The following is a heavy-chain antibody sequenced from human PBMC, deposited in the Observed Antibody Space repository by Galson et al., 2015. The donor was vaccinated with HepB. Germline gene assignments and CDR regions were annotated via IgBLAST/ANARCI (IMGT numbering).Heavy chain of an antibody. CDR3: ARAGDIAAPWGVNWFDP. D-gene: IGHD6-13*01. CDR1: GGSFSGYY. Sequence: ETLSLTCAVYGGSFSGYYWNWIRQPPGKGLEWIGEINHSGSTNHNPSLKSRVTISVDTSKNQFSLKLSSVTAADTAVYYCARAGDIAAPWGVNWFDPWGQGTLVTVSS. J-gene: IGHJ5*02. V-gene: IGHV4-34*01. CDR2: INHSGST.